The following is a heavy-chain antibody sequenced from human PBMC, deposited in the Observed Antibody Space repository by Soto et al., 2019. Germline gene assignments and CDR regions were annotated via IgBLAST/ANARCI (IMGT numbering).Heavy chain of an antibody. CDR3: MGEIRRRGEQNWFET. Sequence: GGSLRLSCVTSGMTFADYNMNWVRQAPGKGLEWVSTISRSSTYFYYADSVKGRFTVSRDDAKNSLFLHMGGLTTDDTGVYFCMGEIRRRGEQNWFETWRQRSLVTVCS. J-gene: IGHJ5*01. CDR2: ISRSSTYF. D-gene: IGHD3-16*01. CDR1: GMTFADYN. V-gene: IGHV3-21*01.